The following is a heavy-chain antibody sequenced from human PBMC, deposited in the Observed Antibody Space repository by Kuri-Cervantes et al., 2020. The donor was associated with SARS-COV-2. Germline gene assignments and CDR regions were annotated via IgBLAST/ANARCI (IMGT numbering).Heavy chain of an antibody. CDR1: GYTFTSYY. V-gene: IGHV1-46*01. CDR3: ARGPLYSSGWYGLGPLGVPFSIDY. CDR2: INPSGGST. J-gene: IGHJ4*02. Sequence: ASVKVSCKASGYTFTSYYMHWVRQAPGQGLEWMGIINPSGGSTSYAQKFQGRVTMTRDTSTSTVYMELSSLRSEDTAVYYCARGPLYSSGWYGLGPLGVPFSIDYWGQGTLVTVSS. D-gene: IGHD6-19*01.